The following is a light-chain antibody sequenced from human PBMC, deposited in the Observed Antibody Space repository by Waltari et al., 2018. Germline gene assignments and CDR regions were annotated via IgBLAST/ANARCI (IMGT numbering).Light chain of an antibody. CDR1: SSNIGSNF. J-gene: IGLJ3*02. CDR3: AAWDDSLSTWV. V-gene: IGLV1-47*01. CDR2: RNT. Sequence: QSVLTQPPSASGTPGQRVAISCSGSSSNIGSNFVYWYQQLPGTAPELLIYRNTPRPSGVPVRISGSKSGTSASLAVSGLRSEDEADFYCAAWDDSLSTWVFGGGTKLTVL.